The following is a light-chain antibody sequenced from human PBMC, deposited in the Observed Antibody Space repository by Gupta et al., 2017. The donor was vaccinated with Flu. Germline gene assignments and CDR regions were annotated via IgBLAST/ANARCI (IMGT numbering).Light chain of an antibody. V-gene: IGLV1-40*01. CDR1: SPNIGAGYD. Sequence: QSVLTQPPSLSGAPGHRVTISCTGSSPNIGAGYDVHWYQQLPGTAPKLLIYGNSNRPSGVPDRFSGSKSGTSASLAITGLQAEDEADYYCQSYDSSLSGSEVFGGGTKLTVL. CDR3: QSYDSSLSGSEV. CDR2: GNS. J-gene: IGLJ3*02.